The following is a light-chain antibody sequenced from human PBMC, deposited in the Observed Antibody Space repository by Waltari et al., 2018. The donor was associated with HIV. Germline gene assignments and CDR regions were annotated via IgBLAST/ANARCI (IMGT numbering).Light chain of an antibody. Sequence: QSALTQPHSVSGSPGQSLTISCTGTSSDVDTFVSWYQHHPGKAPKVLIYDVTKRPSGVPDRFSGSKSGNTAFLTISGLQAEDEADYHCCSHAGNLIFAFGTGTKVTVL. V-gene: IGLV2-11*01. CDR2: DVT. CDR1: SSDVDTF. CDR3: CSHAGNLIFA. J-gene: IGLJ1*01.